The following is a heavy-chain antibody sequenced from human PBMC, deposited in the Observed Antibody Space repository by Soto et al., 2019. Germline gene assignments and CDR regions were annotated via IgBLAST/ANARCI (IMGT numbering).Heavy chain of an antibody. CDR3: VRTSLVVAAATREDY. J-gene: IGHJ4*02. Sequence: EVQLVESGGGLVQPGESLRPSCAASGFTFSSYWMHWVRQAPGKGLVWVSRINSDGSSTSYAGSVKDRFTISRDNAKNTLYLQMNSLRAEDTAVYYCVRTSLVVAAATREDYWGQGTLVTVSS. CDR1: GFTFSSYW. D-gene: IGHD2-15*01. CDR2: INSDGSST. V-gene: IGHV3-74*01.